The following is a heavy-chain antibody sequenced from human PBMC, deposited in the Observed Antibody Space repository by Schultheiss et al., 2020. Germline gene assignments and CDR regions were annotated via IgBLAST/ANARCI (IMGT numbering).Heavy chain of an antibody. CDR1: GGSFSGYY. V-gene: IGHV4-34*01. J-gene: IGHJ3*02. D-gene: IGHD1-26*01. CDR3: ARDRMGGSYKGNAFDI. CDR2: VYYGGTT. Sequence: SETLSLTCAVYGGSFSGYYWSWIRQPPGKGLEWIGSVYYGGTTYYNSSLKSRVTISVDTSKSQLSLKLSSVTAADTAVYYCARDRMGGSYKGNAFDIWGQGTMVNV.